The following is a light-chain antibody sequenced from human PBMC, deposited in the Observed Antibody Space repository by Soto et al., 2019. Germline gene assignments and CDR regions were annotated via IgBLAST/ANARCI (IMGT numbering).Light chain of an antibody. CDR1: QSISSW. CDR3: QQYDSYPVT. CDR2: KAS. V-gene: IGKV1-5*03. J-gene: IGKJ2*01. Sequence: DIQMTQSPSTLSASVGDRVTITCRASQSISSWLAWYQQKPGKAPKLLIYKASSLESGVPSRFSGSGSVTEFTLTISSMQPDDFATYYSQQYDSYPVTFGQGTKLEIK.